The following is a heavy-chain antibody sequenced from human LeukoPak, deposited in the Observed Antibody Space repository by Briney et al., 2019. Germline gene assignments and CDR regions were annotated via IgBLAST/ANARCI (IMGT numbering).Heavy chain of an antibody. J-gene: IGHJ6*02. CDR1: GFAFNAYT. V-gene: IGHV3-30-3*01. CDR3: ARAVAGTLYFYYGMDV. CDR2: ISNDGSIK. Sequence: GGSLRLSCAASGFAFNAYTIRWVRQAPGKGLEWVALISNDGSIKYFSDSVKGRLTVSRDNSKNTLYLQMNSLSSADTAVYYCARAVAGTLYFYYGMDVWGQGTTVTVSS. D-gene: IGHD6-19*01.